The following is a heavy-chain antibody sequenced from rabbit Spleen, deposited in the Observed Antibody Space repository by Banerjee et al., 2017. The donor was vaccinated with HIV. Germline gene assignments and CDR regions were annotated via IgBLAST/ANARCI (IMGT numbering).Heavy chain of an antibody. V-gene: IGHV1S45*01. Sequence: QEQLVESGGGLVQPEGSLTLTCTASGFSFSNNYYMCWVRQAPGKGLEWIGYIDPVFGITYYASWVNGRFTISSHNAQNTLYLQLNSLTDADTATYFCARDAATSFSSYGMDLWGQGTLVTVS. CDR2: IDPVFGIT. CDR1: GFSFSNNYY. J-gene: IGHJ6*01. CDR3: ARDAATSFSSYGMDL. D-gene: IGHD8-1*01.